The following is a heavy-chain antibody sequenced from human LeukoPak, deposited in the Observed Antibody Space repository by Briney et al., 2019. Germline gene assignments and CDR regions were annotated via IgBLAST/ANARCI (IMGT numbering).Heavy chain of an antibody. Sequence: GGSLRLSCAASGFTFSNYDMHWVRQAPGKGLEWVAVISYDGTNKYYADSVKGRFTISRDNSKNTLHLQMNRLRAEDTAVYYCAKDDRGNEAPFDYWGQGTLVTVSS. J-gene: IGHJ4*02. CDR3: AKDDRGNEAPFDY. V-gene: IGHV3-30*18. CDR2: ISYDGTNK. CDR1: GFTFSNYD.